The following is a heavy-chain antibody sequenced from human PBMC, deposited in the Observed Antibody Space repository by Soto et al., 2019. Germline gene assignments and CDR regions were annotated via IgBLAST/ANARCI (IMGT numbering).Heavy chain of an antibody. V-gene: IGHV3-23*01. Sequence: GGSLRLSCAASGFNFGLYAMTWVRQAPGKRLEWVSEISSSSGRTTRYADSVRGRFTISRDNSRNTLYLEMTNLRADDTATYFCAQMTVLTSSAFDVWGQGTLVTVSS. CDR3: AQMTVLTSSAFDV. J-gene: IGHJ3*01. CDR2: ISSSSGRTT. CDR1: GFNFGLYA. D-gene: IGHD3-9*01.